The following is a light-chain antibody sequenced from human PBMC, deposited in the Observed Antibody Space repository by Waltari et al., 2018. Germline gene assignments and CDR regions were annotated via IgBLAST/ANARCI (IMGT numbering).Light chain of an antibody. CDR1: QSISSY. CDR2: SAS. CDR3: YQHSSGYS. V-gene: IGKV3-11*01. Sequence: VILTQSPATLSLSPGDRATLSCRASQSISSYLAWYQQKPGQAPRLLIHSASSRATGIPDRFSGSGSGTEFTLTISSLEPEDVGVYHCYQHSSGYSFGQGTKVEI. J-gene: IGKJ2*03.